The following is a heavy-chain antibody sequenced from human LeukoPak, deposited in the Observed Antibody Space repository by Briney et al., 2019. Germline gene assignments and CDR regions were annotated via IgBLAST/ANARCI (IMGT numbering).Heavy chain of an antibody. CDR1: GYTFTSYD. CDR3: ARCGYYDSSGYCY. V-gene: IGHV1-8*01. CDR2: MNPNSGNT. Sequence: ASVKVSXRASGYTFTSYDINWVRQATGQGLEWMGWMNPNSGNTGYAQKFRGRVTMTRNTSISTAYMELSSLRSEDTAVYYCARCGYYDSSGYCYWGQGTLVTVSS. J-gene: IGHJ4*02. D-gene: IGHD3-22*01.